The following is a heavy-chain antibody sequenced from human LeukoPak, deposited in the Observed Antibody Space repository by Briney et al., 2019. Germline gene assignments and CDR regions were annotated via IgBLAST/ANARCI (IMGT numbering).Heavy chain of an antibody. CDR2: IYHSGSP. CDR3: ARVNINNWHSCDY. CDR1: GGSISSNNW. Sequence: SETLSLTCAVSGGSISSNNWWGWVRPPPGKGLEWIGEIYHSGSPNYNPSLKSRVTISVDKSRNHFSLNLSSVTAADTAVYYCARVNINNWHSCDYWGQGTLVTVSS. V-gene: IGHV4-4*02. J-gene: IGHJ4*02. D-gene: IGHD1-1*01.